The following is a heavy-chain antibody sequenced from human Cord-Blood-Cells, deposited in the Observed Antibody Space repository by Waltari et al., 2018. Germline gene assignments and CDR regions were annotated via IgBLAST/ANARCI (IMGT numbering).Heavy chain of an antibody. CDR2: INHSGST. CDR3: ARGPREHVPRLRNYYFDY. Sequence: QVQLQQWGAGLLKPSETLSLTCAVYGGSFSGYYWSWHRQPPGKGLEWIGEINHSGSTNYNPSLKSRVTISVDTSKNQFSLKLSSVTAADTAVYYCARGPREHVPRLRNYYFDYWGQGTLVTVSS. D-gene: IGHD6-6*01. V-gene: IGHV4-34*01. CDR1: GGSFSGYY. J-gene: IGHJ4*02.